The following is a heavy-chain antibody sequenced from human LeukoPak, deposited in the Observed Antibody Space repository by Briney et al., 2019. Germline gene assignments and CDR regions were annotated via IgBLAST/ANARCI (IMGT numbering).Heavy chain of an antibody. Sequence: GGSLRLSCAASGFTFSSYGMHWVRQAPGKGLEWVAVISYDGSNKYYADPVKGRFTISRDNSKNTLYLQMNSLRAEDTAVYYCAKVDRDPPYYYYGMDVWGQGTTVTVSS. J-gene: IGHJ6*02. CDR2: ISYDGSNK. D-gene: IGHD3-22*01. CDR1: GFTFSSYG. V-gene: IGHV3-30*18. CDR3: AKVDRDPPYYYYGMDV.